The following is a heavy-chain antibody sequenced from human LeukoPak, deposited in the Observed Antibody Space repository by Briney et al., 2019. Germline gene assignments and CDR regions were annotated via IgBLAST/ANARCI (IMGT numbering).Heavy chain of an antibody. V-gene: IGHV1-18*01. CDR2: ISAYNGNT. J-gene: IGHJ4*02. CDR1: GGTFSSHA. CDR3: ARIRARDDDY. Sequence: ASVKVSCKASGGTFSSHAISWVRQAPGQGLEWMGWISAYNGNTNYAQKLQGRVTMTTDTSTSTAYMELRSLRSDDTAVYYCARIRARDDDYWGQGTLVTVSS.